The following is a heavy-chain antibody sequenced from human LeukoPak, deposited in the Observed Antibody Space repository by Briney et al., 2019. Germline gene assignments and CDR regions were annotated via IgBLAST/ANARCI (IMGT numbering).Heavy chain of an antibody. CDR3: ARRKRGYYLDY. D-gene: IGHD3-22*01. CDR1: GGSISSSSYY. Sequence: SETLSLTCTVSGGSISSSSYYWGWIRQPPGKGLEWIGEISHSGSTNYNPSLKSRVTISVDTSKNQFSLKLSSVTAADTAVYYCARRKRGYYLDYWGQGTLVTVSS. V-gene: IGHV4-39*07. CDR2: ISHSGST. J-gene: IGHJ4*02.